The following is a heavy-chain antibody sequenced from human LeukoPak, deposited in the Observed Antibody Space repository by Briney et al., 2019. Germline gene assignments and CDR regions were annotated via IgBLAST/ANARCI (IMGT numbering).Heavy chain of an antibody. V-gene: IGHV3-48*04. CDR3: VRCGNSGYCYYYYMDV. CDR2: ISSSSSTI. CDR1: GFTFSSYS. D-gene: IGHD2-2*03. Sequence: GGSLRLSCAASGFTFSSYSMNWVRQAPGKGLEWVSYISSSSSTIYYADSVKGRFTISRDNAKNSLYLQMNSLRAEDTAVYYCVRCGNSGYCYYYYMDVWSKGTTVTVPS. J-gene: IGHJ6*03.